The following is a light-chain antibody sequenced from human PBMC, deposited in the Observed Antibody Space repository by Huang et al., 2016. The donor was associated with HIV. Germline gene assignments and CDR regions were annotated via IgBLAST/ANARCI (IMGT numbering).Light chain of an antibody. J-gene: IGKJ1*01. CDR2: GAA. CDR1: QNVSTN. V-gene: IGKV3-15*01. Sequence: EIVMTQSPVTLSVSPGESATLSCRASQNVSTNLAWYQHKPGRAPRLLLYGAATRATSVPARFRASGSGTEFTLTVGGLRSDDFAVYYCQHYDNWAPATFGQGTKLEFK. CDR3: QHYDNWAPAT.